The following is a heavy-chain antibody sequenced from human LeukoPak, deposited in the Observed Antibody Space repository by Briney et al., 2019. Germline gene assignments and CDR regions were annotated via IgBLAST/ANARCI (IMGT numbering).Heavy chain of an antibody. CDR1: GGSISSYY. V-gene: IGHV4-59*08. D-gene: IGHD3-10*01. CDR2: IYYSGST. J-gene: IGHJ4*02. CDR3: ARRFSMVRGAHFDY. Sequence: PSETLSLTRTVSGGSISSYYWSWIRQPPGKGLEWIGYIYYSGSTNYNPSLKSRVTISVDTSKNQFSLKLSSVTAADTAVYYCARRFSMVRGAHFDYWGQGTLVTVSS.